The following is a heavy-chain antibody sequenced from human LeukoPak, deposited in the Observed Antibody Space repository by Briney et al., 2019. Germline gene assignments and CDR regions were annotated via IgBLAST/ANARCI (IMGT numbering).Heavy chain of an antibody. CDR2: ISGSGGST. Sequence: PGGSLRLSCAASGFTFSSYAMSWVRQAPGKGLEWVSGISGSGGSTYYADSVKGRFTISRDNSKNTLYLQMNSLRAEDTAVYYCAKDLGGYDILTGYYSNYFDYWGQGTLVTVSS. V-gene: IGHV3-23*01. CDR3: AKDLGGYDILTGYYSNYFDY. CDR1: GFTFSSYA. J-gene: IGHJ4*02. D-gene: IGHD3-9*01.